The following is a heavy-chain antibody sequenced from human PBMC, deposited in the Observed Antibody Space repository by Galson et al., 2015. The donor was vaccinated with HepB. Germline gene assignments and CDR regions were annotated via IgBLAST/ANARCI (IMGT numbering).Heavy chain of an antibody. CDR1: GYTFTSFY. J-gene: IGHJ3*02. CDR3: ARDGYYYDSSGSDPTLGSAFDI. D-gene: IGHD3-22*01. Sequence: SVKVSCKASGYTFTSFYMHWVRQAPGQGLEWMGIINPSGGSTSYSQKLQGRVTMTRDTSTSTVYMELSSLRSEDTAVYYCARDGYYYDSSGSDPTLGSAFDIWGQGTMVTVSS. CDR2: INPSGGST. V-gene: IGHV1-46*04.